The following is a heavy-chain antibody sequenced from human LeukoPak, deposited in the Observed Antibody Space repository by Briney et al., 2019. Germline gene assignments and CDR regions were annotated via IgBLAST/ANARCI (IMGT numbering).Heavy chain of an antibody. CDR2: IYYSGST. CDR1: GGSISSSRSY. J-gene: IGHJ3*02. V-gene: IGHV4-39*01. D-gene: IGHD2-2*01. CDR3: ARRGTGIVVVPAASLAFDI. Sequence: SETLSLTCTVSGGSISSSRSYWGWIRHPPGKGLEWIGRIYYSGSTYYDPSIKSRVTLSVDTSKNQFSLKLSSVTAADTAVYYCARRGTGIVVVPAASLAFDIWGQGTMVTVSS.